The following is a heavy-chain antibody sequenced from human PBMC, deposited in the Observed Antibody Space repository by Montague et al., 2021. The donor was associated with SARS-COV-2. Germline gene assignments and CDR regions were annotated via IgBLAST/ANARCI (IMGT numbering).Heavy chain of an antibody. CDR2: IWYDGSKK. D-gene: IGHD3-10*01. V-gene: IGHV3-33*01. J-gene: IGHJ4*02. Sequence: SLRLSCAASGFTFNSYGMHWVRQAPGKGLEWVAVIWYDGSKKYYADSVKGRFTISRDNSKNTLYLQMNSLRAEDTAVYYCARDPSYCSRFGEFGYWGQGTLVTVSS. CDR3: ARDPSYCSRFGEFGY. CDR1: GFTFNSYG.